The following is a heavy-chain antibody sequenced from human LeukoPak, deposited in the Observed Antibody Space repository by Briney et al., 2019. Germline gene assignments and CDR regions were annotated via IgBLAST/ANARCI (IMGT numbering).Heavy chain of an antibody. CDR3: AKDSGDYGTPGDY. J-gene: IGHJ4*02. V-gene: IGHV3-30*18. Sequence: PGRSLRLFCAASGFTFSSYGMHWVRQAPGKGLEWVAVISYDGSNKYYADSVKGRFTISRDNSKNTLYLQMNSLRAEDTAVYYCAKDSGDYGTPGDYWGQGTLVTVSS. CDR1: GFTFSSYG. CDR2: ISYDGSNK. D-gene: IGHD4-17*01.